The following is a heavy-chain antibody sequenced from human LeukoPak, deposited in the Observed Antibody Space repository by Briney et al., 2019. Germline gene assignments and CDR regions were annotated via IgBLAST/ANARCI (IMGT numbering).Heavy chain of an antibody. D-gene: IGHD2-2*01. CDR1: GGSISSGGYY. CDR2: IYHSGST. V-gene: IGHV4-30-2*01. J-gene: IGHJ5*02. CDR3: ARPTGGGYCSSTSCSLGFDP. Sequence: SQTLSLTCTVSGGSISSGGYYWSCIRQPPGKGLEWIGYIYHSGSTYYNPSLKSRVTISVDRSKNQFSLKLSSVTAADTAVYYCARPTGGGYCSSTSCSLGFDPWGQGTLVTVSS.